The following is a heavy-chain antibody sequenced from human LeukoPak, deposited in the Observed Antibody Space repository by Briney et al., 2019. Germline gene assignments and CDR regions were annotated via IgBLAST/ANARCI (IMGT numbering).Heavy chain of an antibody. CDR1: GGTFSSYA. CDR2: IIPIFGTA. D-gene: IGHD4-23*01. Sequence: AASVKVSCKASGGTFSSYAISWVRQAPGQGLEWMGGIIPIFGTANYAQKFQGRVTITADESTSTAYMELSSLRSEDTAVYYCARQGVVTYEYYFDYWGQGTLVTVSS. CDR3: ARQGVVTYEYYFDY. V-gene: IGHV1-69*13. J-gene: IGHJ4*02.